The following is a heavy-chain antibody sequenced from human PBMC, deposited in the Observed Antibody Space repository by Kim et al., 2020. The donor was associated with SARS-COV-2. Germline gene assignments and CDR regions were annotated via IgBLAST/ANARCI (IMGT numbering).Heavy chain of an antibody. CDR1: GNPLSSGGYY. CDR2: VYHTGKM. D-gene: IGHD6-13*01. Sequence: SETLSLTCSVSGNPLSSGGYYWSWIRQLPGKGLEWLGYVYHTGKMYYNPSLRGRASFSVDTSKNQFSLKLTSVTAADTAVYYCARDYGSNTNCFDPWGQG. J-gene: IGHJ5*02. CDR3: ARDYGSNTNCFDP. V-gene: IGHV4-31*03.